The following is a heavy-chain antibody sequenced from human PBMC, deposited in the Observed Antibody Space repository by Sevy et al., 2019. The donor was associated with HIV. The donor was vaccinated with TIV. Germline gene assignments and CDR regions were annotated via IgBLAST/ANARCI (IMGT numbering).Heavy chain of an antibody. D-gene: IGHD2-15*01. Sequence: GGSLRLSCAASGFTVSNYAMNWVRQAPGKGLEWVSAISGRGDDTDYADSVKGRFTISRDKSKNTLYLQMNSLRAEDTAVHYCAKDIVVVVGEAFDIWGQGTMVTVSS. CDR1: GFTVSNYA. V-gene: IGHV3-23*01. J-gene: IGHJ3*02. CDR2: ISGRGDDT. CDR3: AKDIVVVVGEAFDI.